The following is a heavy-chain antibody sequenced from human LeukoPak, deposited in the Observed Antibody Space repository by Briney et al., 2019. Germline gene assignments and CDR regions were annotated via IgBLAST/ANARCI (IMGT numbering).Heavy chain of an antibody. J-gene: IGHJ6*03. CDR2: IYYSGST. CDR1: GGSISSYY. Sequence: PSETLSLTCTVCGGSISSYYWSWIRQPPGKGLEWIGYIYYSGSTNYNPSLKSRVTISVNTSKNQYSLKLSSVTAADTAVYYCARDRDCTNGVCYGDYYYMDVWGKGTTVTVS. V-gene: IGHV4-59*01. D-gene: IGHD2-8*01. CDR3: ARDRDCTNGVCYGDYYYMDV.